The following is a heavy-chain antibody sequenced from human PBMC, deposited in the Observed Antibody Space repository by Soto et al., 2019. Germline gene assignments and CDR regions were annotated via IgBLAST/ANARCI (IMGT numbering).Heavy chain of an antibody. CDR3: ARSPNDYFDY. V-gene: IGHV3-53*01. CDR2: IYSGGST. J-gene: IGHJ4*02. Sequence: VGSLRLSCAASGFTVSSNYMSWVRQAPGKGLEWVSVIYSGGSTYYADSVKGRFTISRDNSKNTLYLQMNSLRAEDTAVYYCARSPNDYFDYWGQGTLVTVSS. CDR1: GFTVSSNY.